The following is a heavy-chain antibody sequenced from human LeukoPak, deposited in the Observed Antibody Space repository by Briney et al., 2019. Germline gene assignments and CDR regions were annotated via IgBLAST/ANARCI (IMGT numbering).Heavy chain of an antibody. CDR1: GGTFSRYA. CDR3: ARAEDIVVVPAPIRKNGVDDHYYYGMDV. CDR2: IIPIFGTA. D-gene: IGHD2-2*01. Sequence: SVKVSCKASGGTFSRYAISWVRQTPGQGLEWMGVIIPIFGTANYAQKFQGRVTITADKSTSTAYMELSSLRSEDTAVYYCARAEDIVVVPAPIRKNGVDDHYYYGMDVWGNGTTVTVSS. J-gene: IGHJ6*04. V-gene: IGHV1-69*06.